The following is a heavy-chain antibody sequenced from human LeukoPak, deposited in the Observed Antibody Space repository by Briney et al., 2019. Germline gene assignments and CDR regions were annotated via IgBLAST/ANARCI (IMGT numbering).Heavy chain of an antibody. D-gene: IGHD6-13*01. V-gene: IGHV1-8*01. CDR2: MNPNSGNT. CDR1: GYTFTSYD. Sequence: ASVKVSCKAFGYTFTSYDINWVRQATGQGLEWMGWMNPNSGNTGYAQKFQGRVTMTRNTSISTAYMELSSLRSEDTAVYYCARGSLSPAAAGTYGWGWGYYYYYMDVWGKGTTVTISS. J-gene: IGHJ6*03. CDR3: ARGSLSPAAAGTYGWGWGYYYYYMDV.